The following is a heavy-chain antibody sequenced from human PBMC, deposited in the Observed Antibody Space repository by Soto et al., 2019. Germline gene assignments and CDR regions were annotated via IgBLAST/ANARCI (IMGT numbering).Heavy chain of an antibody. D-gene: IGHD6-13*01. CDR1: GFTFSSYS. V-gene: IGHV3-21*01. CDR3: ARDSQAAAGPVDAFVI. J-gene: IGHJ3*02. Sequence: GGSLRLSCAASGFTFSSYSMNWVRQAPGKGLEWVSSISSSSSYIYYADSVKGRFTISRDNAKNSLYLQMNSLRAEGTAVYYCARDSQAAAGPVDAFVIWGQGTMVTVSS. CDR2: ISSSSSYI.